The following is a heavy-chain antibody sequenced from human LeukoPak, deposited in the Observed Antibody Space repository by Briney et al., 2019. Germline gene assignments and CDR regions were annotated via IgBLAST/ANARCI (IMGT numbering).Heavy chain of an antibody. J-gene: IGHJ3*02. V-gene: IGHV4-30-2*01. CDR3: ARADPKGGARRGAFDI. CDR1: GGSISSGGYS. CDR2: IYHSGST. Sequence: SQTLSLTCAVSGGSISSGGYSWSWIRQPPGQGLEWIGYIYHSGSTYYNPSLKSRVTISVDRSKNQFSLKLSSVTAADTAVYYCARADPKGGARRGAFDIWGQGTMVTVSS. D-gene: IGHD3-16*01.